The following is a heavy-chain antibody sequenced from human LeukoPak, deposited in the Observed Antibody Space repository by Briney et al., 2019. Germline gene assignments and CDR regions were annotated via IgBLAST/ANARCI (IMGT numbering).Heavy chain of an antibody. CDR1: GFTFSSYG. J-gene: IGHJ5*02. D-gene: IGHD6-13*01. Sequence: PGGSLRLSCAASGFTFSSYGMHWVRQAPGKGLEWVAVIWYDGSNKYYADYVKGRFTISRENSKNTLYLQMNSLRAEDTAVYYCARGIAAAANWFDPWGQGTLVTVSS. V-gene: IGHV3-33*01. CDR2: IWYDGSNK. CDR3: ARGIAAAANWFDP.